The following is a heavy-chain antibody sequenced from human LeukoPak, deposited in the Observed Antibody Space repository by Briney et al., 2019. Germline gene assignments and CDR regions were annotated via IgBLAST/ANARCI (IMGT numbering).Heavy chain of an antibody. J-gene: IGHJ4*02. CDR3: ARKDYFDY. V-gene: IGHV1-2*02. CDR1: GYTFTGYY. CDR2: INPNSGGT. Sequence: EASVKVSCKASGYTFTGYYMHWVRQAPGQGLERMGWINPNSGGTNYAQKFQGRVTITRDTAISTAYMELRRLTSDDTAIYYCARKDYFDYWGQGTLVTVSS.